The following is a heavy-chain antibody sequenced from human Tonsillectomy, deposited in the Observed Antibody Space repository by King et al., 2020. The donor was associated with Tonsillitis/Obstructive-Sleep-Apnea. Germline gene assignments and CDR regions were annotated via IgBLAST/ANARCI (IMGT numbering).Heavy chain of an antibody. CDR2: INHSGST. Sequence: VQLQQWGAGLLKPSVTLSLTCAVYGGAFSGYYWSWIRQPPGKGLEWIGEINHSGSTNYNPSLKNRVTIAVDTSKNQFTLKLSSVTAADTAVYYCARGSHPLGNIVVIVAATRPQHDFDDWGQGTLVTVSS. CDR3: ARGSHPLGNIVVIVAATRPQHDFDD. CDR1: GGAFSGYY. J-gene: IGHJ4*02. D-gene: IGHD2-15*01. V-gene: IGHV4-34*01.